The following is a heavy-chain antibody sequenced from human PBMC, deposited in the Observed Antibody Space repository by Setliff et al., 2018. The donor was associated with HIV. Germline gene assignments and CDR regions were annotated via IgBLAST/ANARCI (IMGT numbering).Heavy chain of an antibody. Sequence: GGSLRLSCAASRFTFSGYAMHWVRQAQGEGLEWVAFISYDGSYTSYADSAKGRFTISRDNAKNTLHLQMNSLRAEDTAVYYCVRGLAAAGGYAMDVWGQGTTVTVSS. D-gene: IGHD6-13*01. CDR1: RFTFSGYA. J-gene: IGHJ6*02. CDR2: ISYDGSYT. V-gene: IGHV3-30*04. CDR3: VRGLAAAGGYAMDV.